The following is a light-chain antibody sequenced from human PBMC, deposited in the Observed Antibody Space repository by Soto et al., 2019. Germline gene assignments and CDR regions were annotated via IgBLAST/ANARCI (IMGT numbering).Light chain of an antibody. CDR2: DAS. CDR3: QQYGGSPIT. V-gene: IGKV3-11*01. J-gene: IGKJ5*01. Sequence: EIVLTQSPATLSLSPGERATLSCRASQSVNIYLAWYQQRPGQAPRLLIYDASNRATGIPARFSGSGSGADFTLTISRLDPEDFAVYYCQQYGGSPITFGQGTRLEIK. CDR1: QSVNIY.